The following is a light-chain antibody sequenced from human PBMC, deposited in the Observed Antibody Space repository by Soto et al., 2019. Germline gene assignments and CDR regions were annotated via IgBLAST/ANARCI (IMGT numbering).Light chain of an antibody. CDR1: QSISNY. Sequence: DIQMTQSPSSLSASVGDRVTITCRASQSISNYLNWYQQKPGKAPNLLIFGASSLQSGVPSRFSGSGSGTDFTLTISSLQPEDFATYHCQQSYSTPWTFGQGTKVEIK. J-gene: IGKJ1*01. CDR2: GAS. CDR3: QQSYSTPWT. V-gene: IGKV1-39*01.